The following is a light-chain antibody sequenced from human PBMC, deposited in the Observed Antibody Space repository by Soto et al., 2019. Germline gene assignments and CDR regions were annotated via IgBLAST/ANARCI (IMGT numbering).Light chain of an antibody. V-gene: IGKV1-27*01. CDR1: QGISNK. CDR3: QKYNSAPT. Sequence: DMQMTQSPCSMSASVGDRVSITCRASQGISNKVAWYQHKPGEAPKLLIYAASTLQSGVPSRFSGGGSGTDFTLTISSLQPEDVATYYCQKYNSAPTFGQGTRLEIK. J-gene: IGKJ5*01. CDR2: AAS.